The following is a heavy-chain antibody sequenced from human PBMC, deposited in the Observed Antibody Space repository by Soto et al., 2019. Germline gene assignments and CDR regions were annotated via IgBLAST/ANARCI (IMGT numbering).Heavy chain of an antibody. CDR1: GASISSGDYF. CDR3: AREKGYLCGPKILAY. D-gene: IGHD2-21*01. Sequence: SETLSLTCTVSGASISSGDYFWSWIRQSPGKGLEWIGYIYDSGSSYYNPSPKSRVTMSVDTSKNQFSLKLRSVTAADTAVYYCAREKGYLCGPKILAYWGQGTLVTVSS. CDR2: IYDSGSS. J-gene: IGHJ4*02. V-gene: IGHV4-30-4*01.